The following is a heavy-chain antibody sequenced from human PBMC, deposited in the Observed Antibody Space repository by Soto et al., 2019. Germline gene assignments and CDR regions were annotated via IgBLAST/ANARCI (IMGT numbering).Heavy chain of an antibody. J-gene: IGHJ6*03. V-gene: IGHV4-59*08. CDR2: IYYSGST. D-gene: IGHD6-19*01. Sequence: SETLSLTCTVSGGSSNSDYWSWIRQPPGKGLEWIGYIYYSGSTNYNPSLKSRVTISVDTSKNQFSLKLSSVTAADTAVYYCARHRAVAGTFYYYYYMDVWGKGTTVTVS. CDR3: ARHRAVAGTFYYYYYMDV. CDR1: GGSSNSDY.